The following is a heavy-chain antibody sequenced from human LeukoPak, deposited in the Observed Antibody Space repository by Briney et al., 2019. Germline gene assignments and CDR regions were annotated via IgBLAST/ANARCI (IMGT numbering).Heavy chain of an antibody. J-gene: IGHJ5*02. Sequence: SETLSLTCTVSGGSISSYYWSWIRQPAGKGLEWIGRIYTSGSTNYNPSLKSRVTMSVDTSKNQFSLKLSSVTAADTAVYYCARGYYYGSGEMNWFDPWGQGTLVTVSS. V-gene: IGHV4-4*07. CDR2: IYTSGST. CDR3: ARGYYYGSGEMNWFDP. D-gene: IGHD3-10*01. CDR1: GGSISSYY.